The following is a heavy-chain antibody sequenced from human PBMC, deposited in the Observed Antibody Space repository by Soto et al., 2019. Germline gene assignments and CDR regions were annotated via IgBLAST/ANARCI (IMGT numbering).Heavy chain of an antibody. V-gene: IGHV3-53*02. CDR1: GFTVSSNY. CDR3: ARAWWSSSRWFDP. Sequence: EVQLVETGGGLIQPGGSLRLSCEVTGFTVSSNYMSWVRQAPGKGLEWVSVIYSGGTTYSADSVKGRFTISRDDSKNTLYLQMNSLRAEDTAVYYCARAWWSSSRWFDPWDQGTLVTVSS. J-gene: IGHJ5*02. CDR2: IYSGGTT. D-gene: IGHD6-6*01.